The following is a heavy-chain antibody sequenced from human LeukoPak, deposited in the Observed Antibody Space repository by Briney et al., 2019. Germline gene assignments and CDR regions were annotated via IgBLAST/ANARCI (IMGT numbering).Heavy chain of an antibody. J-gene: IGHJ4*02. CDR2: ISYDGSNK. CDR3: AKDHHMVRGVT. CDR1: GFTFSSYG. D-gene: IGHD3-10*01. V-gene: IGHV3-30*18. Sequence: GGSLRLSCTASGFTFSSYGMHWVRQAPGKGLEWVAVISYDGSNKYYADSVKGRFTISRDNSKNTLYLQMNSLRAEDTAVYYCAKDHHMVRGVTWGQGTLVTVSS.